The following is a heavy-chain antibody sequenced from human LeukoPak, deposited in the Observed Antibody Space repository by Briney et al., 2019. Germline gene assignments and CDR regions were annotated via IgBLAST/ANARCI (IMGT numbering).Heavy chain of an antibody. CDR2: SSAYNGDT. CDR1: GYTFTIYN. D-gene: IGHD3-10*01. J-gene: IGHJ4*02. Sequence: ASVKVSCKASGYTFTIYNINWVRQAPGQGLEWMGWSSAYNGDTKYAQKFQGRVTMTTDTSTSTAYMEMRSLRSDDTAVFYCTRDLGTYTSSGSIFFDYWGQGTLVTVSS. CDR3: TRDLGTYTSSGSIFFDY. V-gene: IGHV1-18*01.